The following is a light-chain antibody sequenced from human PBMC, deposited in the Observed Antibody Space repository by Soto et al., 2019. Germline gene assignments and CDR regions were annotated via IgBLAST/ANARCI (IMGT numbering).Light chain of an antibody. CDR3: QRYDSFRT. V-gene: IGKV3-20*01. J-gene: IGKJ1*01. CDR2: GAS. CDR1: QSVRRNF. Sequence: EIVLTQSLGTLSFYPGERATLSCRASQSVRRNFLAWYQQKPGQAPRLLIYGASNRATGIPDRFSGSGSGTDFTLTITRLEPEDFAMYYCQRYDSFRTFGQGTKVDIK.